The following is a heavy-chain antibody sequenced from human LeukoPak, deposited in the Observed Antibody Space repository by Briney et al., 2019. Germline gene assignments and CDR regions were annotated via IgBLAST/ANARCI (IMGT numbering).Heavy chain of an antibody. J-gene: IGHJ4*02. CDR1: GYTFTSYG. Sequence: ASVKVSCKASGYTFTSYGISWVRQAPGQGLEWMGIINPSGGSTSYAQKFQGRVTMTRDTSMSTVYMELSSLRSEDTAVYYCARANYGGNFDYWGQGTLVTVSS. CDR2: INPSGGST. D-gene: IGHD4-23*01. V-gene: IGHV1-46*01. CDR3: ARANYGGNFDY.